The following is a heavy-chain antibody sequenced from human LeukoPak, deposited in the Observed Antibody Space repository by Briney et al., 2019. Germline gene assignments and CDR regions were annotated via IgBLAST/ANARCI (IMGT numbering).Heavy chain of an antibody. CDR3: ARVPYYDYVWGSYPQYYFDY. CDR2: IGSGSQNI. CDR1: GFTFSSYG. J-gene: IGHJ4*02. V-gene: IGHV3-48*01. Sequence: GGSLRLSCIASGFTFSSYGMNWVRQAPGKGLEWVSYIGSGSQNIYYADSVKGRFSISRDNAKKTLFLQMNSLRAEDTAVYYCARVPYYDYVWGSYPQYYFDYWGQGTLVTVSS. D-gene: IGHD3-16*02.